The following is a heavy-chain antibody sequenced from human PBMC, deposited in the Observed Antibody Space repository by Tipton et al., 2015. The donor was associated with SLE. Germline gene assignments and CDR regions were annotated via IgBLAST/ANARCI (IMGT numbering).Heavy chain of an antibody. Sequence: SLRLSCAASGFTFSDYGMHWVRQAPGKGLEWVAVIWYDGSDEYYADSVKGRFTISRDNSKNTVYLEMNSLRPEDTALYYCAKDGANINALYYFDLWGQGTLITVSS. D-gene: IGHD2-2*01. CDR1: GFTFSDYG. CDR2: IWYDGSDE. V-gene: IGHV3-30*18. CDR3: AKDGANINALYYFDL. J-gene: IGHJ4*02.